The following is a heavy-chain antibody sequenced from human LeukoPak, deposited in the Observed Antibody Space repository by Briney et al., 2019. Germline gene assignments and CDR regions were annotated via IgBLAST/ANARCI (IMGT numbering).Heavy chain of an antibody. CDR1: GGSISSYY. CDR2: IYYSGST. CDR3: ARAMKQFRDDAFDI. V-gene: IGHV4-59*01. Sequence: SETLSLTCTVSGGSISSYYWSWIRQPPGKGLEWIGYIYYSGSTNYNPSLKSRVTISVVTSKNQFSLKLSSVTAADTAVYYCARAMKQFRDDAFDIWGQGTMVTVSS. J-gene: IGHJ3*02. D-gene: IGHD3-10*01.